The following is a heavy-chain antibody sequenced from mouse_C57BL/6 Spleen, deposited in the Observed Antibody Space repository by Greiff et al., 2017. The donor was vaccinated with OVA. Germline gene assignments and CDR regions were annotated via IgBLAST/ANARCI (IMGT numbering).Heavy chain of an antibody. CDR1: GYTFTSYW. CDR3: AIAYYRSEGFAY. CDR2: IHPSDSDT. Sequence: VQLQQPGAELVKPGASVKVSCKASGYTFTSYWMHWVKQRPGQGLEWIGRIHPSDSDTNYNQKFKGKATLTVDKSSSTAYMQLSSLTSEDSAVYYWAIAYYRSEGFAYWGQGTLVTVSA. J-gene: IGHJ3*01. V-gene: IGHV1-74*01. D-gene: IGHD1-1*01.